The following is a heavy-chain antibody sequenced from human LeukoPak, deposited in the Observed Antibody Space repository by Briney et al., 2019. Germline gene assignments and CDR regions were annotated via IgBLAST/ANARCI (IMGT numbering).Heavy chain of an antibody. Sequence: GGSLRLSCAASGFTFSDYYMSWIRQVPGKGLEWVSYITSSGDTIYYADSVKGRFTISRDIPENSVYLQMNSLRAEDTTVYYCAREGGNWGEGYFDYWGQGTLVTVSS. V-gene: IGHV3-11*01. CDR2: ITSSGDTI. CDR1: GFTFSDYY. CDR3: AREGGNWGEGYFDY. D-gene: IGHD7-27*01. J-gene: IGHJ4*02.